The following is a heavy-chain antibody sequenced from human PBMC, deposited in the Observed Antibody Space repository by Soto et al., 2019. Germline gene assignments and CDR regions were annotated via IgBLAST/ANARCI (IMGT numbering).Heavy chain of an antibody. D-gene: IGHD6-19*01. CDR2: ISGSGDST. J-gene: IGHJ1*01. CDR1: GFTFSSYA. CDR3: AKGVPGIAVAGTGYFQH. Sequence: EVQLLESGGGLVQPGGSLRLSCAASGFTFSSYAMSWVRQAPGKGLEWVSGISGSGDSTYYPDSVKGRFTISRDNSKKTVYLQMNSLRAEDTPVYYCAKGVPGIAVAGTGYFQHWGQGTLVTVSS. V-gene: IGHV3-23*01.